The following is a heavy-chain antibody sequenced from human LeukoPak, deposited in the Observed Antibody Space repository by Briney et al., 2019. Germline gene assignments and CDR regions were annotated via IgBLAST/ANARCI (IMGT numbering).Heavy chain of an antibody. J-gene: IGHJ4*02. D-gene: IGHD2-2*01. CDR2: IRSSSSKI. Sequence: PGGSLRLSCAASGFTFSSYSMNWVRQAPGKGLEWVSYIRSSSSKIFYADSVKGRFTISRDDAKNSLYLQMDSLRAEDTAVYYCVVVVVPAAEFDYWGQGTLVTVSS. CDR1: GFTFSSYS. CDR3: VVVVVPAAEFDY. V-gene: IGHV3-48*01.